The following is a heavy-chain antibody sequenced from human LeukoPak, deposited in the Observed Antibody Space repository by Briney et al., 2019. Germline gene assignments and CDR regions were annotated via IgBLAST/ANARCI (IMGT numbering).Heavy chain of an antibody. CDR3: ARAGSIADVIYFDY. CDR2: IYGGGNK. V-gene: IGHV3-66*01. CDR1: GITVSNNY. Sequence: GGSLRLSCAASGITVSNNYMTWARQAPGKGLEWVSVIYGGGNKFYADSVKGRFTISRDNSKNTLYLQMNSLRVEDTAVYYCARAGSIADVIYFDYWGQGNLVTVSS. D-gene: IGHD6-6*01. J-gene: IGHJ4*02.